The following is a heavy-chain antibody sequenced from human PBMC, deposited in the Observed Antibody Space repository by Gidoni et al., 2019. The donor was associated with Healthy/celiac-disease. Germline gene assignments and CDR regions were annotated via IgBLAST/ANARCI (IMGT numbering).Heavy chain of an antibody. CDR2: ISGSGGST. CDR1: GFTFSSYA. CDR3: AKDRQYYDILTGYYPLYYFDY. V-gene: IGHV3-23*01. D-gene: IGHD3-9*01. J-gene: IGHJ4*02. Sequence: EVQLLESGGGLVQPGGSLRLSCAASGFTFSSYAMSWVRQAPGQGLEWVSAISGSGGSTYYADSVKGRFTISRDNSKNTLYLQMNSLRAEDTAVYYCAKDRQYYDILTGYYPLYYFDYWGQGTLVTVSS.